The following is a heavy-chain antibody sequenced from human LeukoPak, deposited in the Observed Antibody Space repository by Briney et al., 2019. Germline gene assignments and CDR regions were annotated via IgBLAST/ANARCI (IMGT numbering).Heavy chain of an antibody. CDR1: GFTLSNYG. J-gene: IGHJ4*02. V-gene: IGHV3-30*02. Sequence: GGSLRLSCAASGFTLSNYGIHWVRQAPGKGLEWVAFIRYDGSNKYYADSVKGRFTISRDISKNTVYLQMNSLRAEDTAVYYCARGDAAFDYWGQGTLVTVSS. D-gene: IGHD2-21*01. CDR2: IRYDGSNK. CDR3: ARGDAAFDY.